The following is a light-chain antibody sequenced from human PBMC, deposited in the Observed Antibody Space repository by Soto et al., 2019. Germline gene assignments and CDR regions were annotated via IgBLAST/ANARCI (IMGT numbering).Light chain of an antibody. Sequence: QSALTQPASVSGSPGQSITIPCTGSSSDVGGSKYVSWYQQHAGKAPRHMIYEVRYPPSGVSTRCVGSKSCNTACLTVSGLQAQEEAYYYSSSMTSSGTLYVFGTGTKLTVL. CDR3: SSMTSSGTLYV. J-gene: IGLJ1*01. CDR2: EVR. CDR1: SSDVGGSKY. V-gene: IGLV2-14*01.